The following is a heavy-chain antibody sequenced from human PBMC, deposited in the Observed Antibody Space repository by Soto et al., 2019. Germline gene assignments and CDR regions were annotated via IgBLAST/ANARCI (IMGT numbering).Heavy chain of an antibody. J-gene: IGHJ4*02. D-gene: IGHD3-10*01. CDR3: VRDLDGSGSYYTDY. CDR2: TRPSNGNT. V-gene: IGHV1-18*01. CDR1: GYTCRIYG. Sequence: QIQLVQSGAEVKKPGASVKVACKASGYTCRIYGINWVRQAPGQGLEWMGWTRPSNGNTKYAQNLQGRVTMTTDTSTSTAYMELRSLRPDDTAVYYCVRDLDGSGSYYTDYWGQGTLVTVSS.